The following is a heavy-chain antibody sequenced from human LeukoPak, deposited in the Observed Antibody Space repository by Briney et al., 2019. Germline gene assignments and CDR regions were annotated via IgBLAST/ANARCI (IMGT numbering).Heavy chain of an antibody. Sequence: PGGSLRLSCAASGFTFSSYAMSWVRQAPGKGLKWVSAISGSGGSTYYADSVKGRFTISRDNSKNTLYLQMNSLRAEDTAVYYCAAAERLDFPFDYWGQGTLVTVSS. CDR3: AAAERLDFPFDY. CDR1: GFTFSSYA. J-gene: IGHJ4*02. V-gene: IGHV3-23*01. CDR2: ISGSGGST. D-gene: IGHD6-25*01.